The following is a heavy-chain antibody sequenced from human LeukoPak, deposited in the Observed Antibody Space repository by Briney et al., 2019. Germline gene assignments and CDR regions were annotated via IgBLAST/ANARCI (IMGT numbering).Heavy chain of an antibody. CDR1: GYSFTSYW. CDR2: IYPGDSDT. D-gene: IGHD3-10*01. Sequence: GEALKISCKGSGYSFTSYWIGWVRQMPGKGPEWMGIIYPGDSDTRYSPSLQGQVTISADKSITTAYLQWSSLKASDTAMYYCARHSSVYGSGSGGFDPWGQGTLVTVSS. V-gene: IGHV5-51*01. CDR3: ARHSSVYGSGSGGFDP. J-gene: IGHJ5*02.